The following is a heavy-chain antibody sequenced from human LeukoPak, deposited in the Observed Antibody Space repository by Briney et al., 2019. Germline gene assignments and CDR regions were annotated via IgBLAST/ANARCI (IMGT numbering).Heavy chain of an antibody. J-gene: IGHJ4*02. CDR1: GFTLTDNY. D-gene: IGHD4-17*01. V-gene: IGHV3-53*01. CDR2: IYPDGRT. Sequence: GGSLRLSCAVSGFTLTDNYMSWVRQAPGKGLQWVSVIYPDGRTYYADSVKGRFTISRDISRNTLLLQMNSLRPDDTAVHYCARTNPAYGDYDYWGQGTLVTVSS. CDR3: ARTNPAYGDYDY.